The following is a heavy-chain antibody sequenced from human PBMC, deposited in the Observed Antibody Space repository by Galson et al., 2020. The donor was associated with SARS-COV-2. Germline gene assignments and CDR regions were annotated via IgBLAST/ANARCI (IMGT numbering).Heavy chain of an antibody. D-gene: IGHD4-17*01. V-gene: IGHV3-53*01. CDR1: GFTVSSNY. CDR2: IYGGGST. Sequence: GESLKISCAASGFTVSSNYMSWVRQAPGKGLEWVSVIYGGGSTYYADSVKGRFTISRDNSKNTLYLQMNSLRAEDTAVNYCARGMTTVTQFDYWGQGTLVTVSS. J-gene: IGHJ4*02. CDR3: ARGMTTVTQFDY.